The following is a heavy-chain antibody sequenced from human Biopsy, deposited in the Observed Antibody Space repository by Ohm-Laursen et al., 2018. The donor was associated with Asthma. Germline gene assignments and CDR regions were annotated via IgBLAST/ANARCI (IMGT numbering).Heavy chain of an antibody. Sequence: TLSLTWTVSGDSITSGGCCWNWIRQHPGKGLEWIGCIHHSGTSYFNPSLKSRVSFSRDTSKNQFPLRLSSVTAADTAMYYCARIPRRSGSYFVDYWGQGTLVTVSS. CDR2: IHHSGTS. CDR1: GDSITSGGCC. D-gene: IGHD3-22*01. CDR3: ARIPRRSGSYFVDY. J-gene: IGHJ4*02. V-gene: IGHV4-31*02.